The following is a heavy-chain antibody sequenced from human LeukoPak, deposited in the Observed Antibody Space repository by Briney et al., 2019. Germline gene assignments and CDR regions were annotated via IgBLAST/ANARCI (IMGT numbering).Heavy chain of an antibody. CDR3: ASSSRYSYGRPFDY. Sequence: SETLSLTCAVYGGSFSGYYWSWIRQPPGKGLEWIGEINHSGSTNYNPSLKSRVTISVDTSKNQFSLKLSSVTAADTAVYYCASSSRYSYGRPFDYWGQGTLVTVSS. CDR1: GGSFSGYY. V-gene: IGHV4-34*01. D-gene: IGHD5-18*01. CDR2: INHSGST. J-gene: IGHJ4*02.